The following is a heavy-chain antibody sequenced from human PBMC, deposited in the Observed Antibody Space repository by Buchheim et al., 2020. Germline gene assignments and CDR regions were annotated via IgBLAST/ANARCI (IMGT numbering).Heavy chain of an antibody. V-gene: IGHV3-30*18. CDR1: GFTFSSYG. D-gene: IGHD2-2*01. CDR2: ISYDGSNK. CDR3: AKDRFPYCSSTSCYERGFDY. Sequence: QVQLVESGGGVVQPGRSLRLSCAASGFTFSSYGMHWVRQAPGKGLEWVAVISYDGSNKYYADSVKGRFTISRDNSKNTLYLQMNSLRAEDTAVYYCAKDRFPYCSSTSCYERGFDYWGQGTL. J-gene: IGHJ4*02.